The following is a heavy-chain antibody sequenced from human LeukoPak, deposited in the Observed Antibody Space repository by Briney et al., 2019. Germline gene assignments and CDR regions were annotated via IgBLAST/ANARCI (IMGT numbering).Heavy chain of an antibody. CDR2: IYYSGST. D-gene: IGHD4-17*01. V-gene: IGHV4-59*12. CDR1: GGSISSYY. J-gene: IGHJ5*02. Sequence: SETLSLTCTVSGGSISSYYWSWIRQPPGKGLEWIGYIYYSGSTNYSPSLKSQVTISVDTSKNQFSLKLSSVTAADTAVYYCARNLPTVTRTLDWFDPWGQGTLVTVSS. CDR3: ARNLPTVTRTLDWFDP.